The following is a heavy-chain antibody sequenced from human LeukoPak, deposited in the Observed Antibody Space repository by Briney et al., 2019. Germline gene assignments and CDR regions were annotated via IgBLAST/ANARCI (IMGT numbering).Heavy chain of an antibody. J-gene: IGHJ4*02. CDR1: GFTLSDHW. CDR2: IKEDGSEK. D-gene: IGHD2/OR15-2a*01. V-gene: IGHV3-7*01. Sequence: GGTLRLSCGVSGFTLSDHWMSWVRQAPGKGLEWVANIKEDGSEKYYVDSVRGLFTISRDNVKNSLHLQMNGLRVEDTAVYCCAQSGRSTFWYWGQGALVSVSS. CDR3: AQSGRSTFWY.